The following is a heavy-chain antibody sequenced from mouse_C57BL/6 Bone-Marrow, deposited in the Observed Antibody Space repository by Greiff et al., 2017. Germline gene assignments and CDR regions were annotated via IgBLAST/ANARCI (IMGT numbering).Heavy chain of an antibody. J-gene: IGHJ3*01. V-gene: IGHV5-2*01. CDR2: INSDGGST. D-gene: IGHD2-2*01. CDR3: ARGASTMVTTGFAY. CDR1: EYEFPSHD. Sequence: DVMLVESGGGLVQPGESLKLSCESNEYEFPSHDMSWVRKTPEKRLEFVAAINSDGGSTYYPDTMERRFIISRDNTKKTLYLQMSSLRSEDTALYYCARGASTMVTTGFAYWGQGTLVTVSA.